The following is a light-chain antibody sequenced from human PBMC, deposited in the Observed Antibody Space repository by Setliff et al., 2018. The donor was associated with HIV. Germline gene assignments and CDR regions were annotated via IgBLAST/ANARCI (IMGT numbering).Light chain of an antibody. J-gene: IGLJ1*01. V-gene: IGLV2-14*01. CDR2: EVR. CDR3: SSYAITNTLP. CDR1: SSDVGGYNY. Sequence: QSALTQPASVSGSPGQSITISCTGTSSDVGGYNYVSWYQQHPGKAPELIIYEVRNRPSGVSNRFSGSKSGNTASLTISGLQAEDEADYYCSSYAITNTLPFGTGTKVTVL.